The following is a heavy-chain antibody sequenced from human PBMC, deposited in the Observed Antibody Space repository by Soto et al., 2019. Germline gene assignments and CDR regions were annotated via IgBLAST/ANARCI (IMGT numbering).Heavy chain of an antibody. CDR2: TYYRSKWYN. Sequence: PSQTLSLTCAVSGDSVSSNSAAWNWIRQSPSRGLEWLGRTYYRSKWYNDYAVSVKSRITINPDTSKNQFSLQLNSVTPEDTAVYYCAIAVLRFLEWPSGYYYGMDVWGQGTTVTVSS. CDR3: AIAVLRFLEWPSGYYYGMDV. J-gene: IGHJ6*02. CDR1: GDSVSSNSAA. V-gene: IGHV6-1*01. D-gene: IGHD3-3*01.